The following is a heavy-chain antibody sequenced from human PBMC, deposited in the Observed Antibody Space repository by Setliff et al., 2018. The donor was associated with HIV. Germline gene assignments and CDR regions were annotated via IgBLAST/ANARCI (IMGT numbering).Heavy chain of an antibody. CDR1: GYTFSDYD. D-gene: IGHD3-10*01. CDR3: ARDRGDLSLAYYLYYGMDV. J-gene: IGHJ6*02. CDR2: ISGYSGHT. V-gene: IGHV1-18*01. Sequence: RASVKVSCKASGYTFSDYDVAWVRQAPGQGLEWMGWISGYSGHTSYAQKFQGRVTMTTDRSTSTVYMELSSLRSEDTAVYYCARDRGDLSLAYYLYYGMDVWGQGTTVTVSS.